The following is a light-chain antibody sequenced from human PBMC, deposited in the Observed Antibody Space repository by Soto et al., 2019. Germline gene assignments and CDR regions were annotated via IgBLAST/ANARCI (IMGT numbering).Light chain of an antibody. J-gene: IGLJ1*01. Sequence: QSVLTQPPSVSGAPGQGVIISCTGSSSNIGAGYAVQWYQQLPGAAPKLLIYINDQRPSGVPDRFSGSKSGTSASLAISGLQPEDEADYYCAAWDDSLNALFGTGTKVTVL. CDR3: AAWDDSLNAL. CDR1: SSNIGAGYA. V-gene: IGLV1-44*01. CDR2: IND.